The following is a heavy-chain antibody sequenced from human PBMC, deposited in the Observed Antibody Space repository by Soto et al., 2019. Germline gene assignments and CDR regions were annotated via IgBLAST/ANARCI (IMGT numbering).Heavy chain of an antibody. V-gene: IGHV1-69*01. D-gene: IGHD5-12*01. Sequence: QVQLVQSGAEVKKPGSSVKVSCKASGGTFSSYAISWVRQAPGQGLEWMGGIIHIFGTANYAQKFQGRDKITADESTSTAYMELSSLRSEDTAVYYCARSERWLQSSPFDYWGQGTLVTVSS. CDR3: ARSERWLQSSPFDY. J-gene: IGHJ4*02. CDR2: IIHIFGTA. CDR1: GGTFSSYA.